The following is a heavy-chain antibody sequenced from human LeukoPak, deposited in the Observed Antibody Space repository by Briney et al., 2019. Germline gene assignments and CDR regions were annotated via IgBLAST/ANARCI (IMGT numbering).Heavy chain of an antibody. J-gene: IGHJ3*02. CDR2: ISYDGSNK. Sequence: GGSLRLSCAASGFTFSSYAVHWVRQAPGKGLEWVAVISYDGSNKYYADSVKGRFTISRDNSKNTLYLQMNSLRAEDTAVYYCARDGWKDYHDAFDIWGQGTMVTVSS. D-gene: IGHD6-19*01. V-gene: IGHV3-30-3*01. CDR3: ARDGWKDYHDAFDI. CDR1: GFTFSSYA.